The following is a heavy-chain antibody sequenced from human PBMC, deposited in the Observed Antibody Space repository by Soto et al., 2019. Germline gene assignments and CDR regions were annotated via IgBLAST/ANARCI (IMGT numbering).Heavy chain of an antibody. CDR3: ARDRRLITMVRGVSLWFDP. D-gene: IGHD3-10*01. CDR2: INHSGST. J-gene: IGHJ5*02. Sequence: PSETLSLTCAVYCGSFRGFYWSWIRQPPGKGLEWIGEINHSGSTNYNPSLKSRVTISVDTSKNQFSLKLSSVTAADTAVYYCARDRRLITMVRGVSLWFDPWGQGTLVTVSS. CDR1: CGSFRGFY. V-gene: IGHV4-34*01.